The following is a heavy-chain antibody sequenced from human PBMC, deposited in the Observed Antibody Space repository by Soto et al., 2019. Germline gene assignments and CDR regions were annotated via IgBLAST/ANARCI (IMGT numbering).Heavy chain of an antibody. CDR3: ARRSSGRLTTAWAPLDW. Sequence: GGSLRLSCAASGFTFTTYWMTWFRQAPGKGLEWVANIKQDGSEKFYVGSVRGRFTISRDNAKNSMYLQMNSLRAEDTAVYYCARRSSGRLTTAWAPLDWWGQGTLVTVSS. CDR2: IKQDGSEK. J-gene: IGHJ4*02. V-gene: IGHV3-7*03. D-gene: IGHD1-1*01. CDR1: GFTFTTYW.